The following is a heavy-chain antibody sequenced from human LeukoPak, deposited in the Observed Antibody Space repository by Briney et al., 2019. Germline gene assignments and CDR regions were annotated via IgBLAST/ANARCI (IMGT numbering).Heavy chain of an antibody. V-gene: IGHV3-23*01. D-gene: IGHD3-3*01. CDR3: AKGPHYDFWSGYYTGIYFDY. CDR2: ISGSGGST. J-gene: IGHJ4*02. Sequence: GGSLRLSCAASGFTFSSYAMSWVRQAPGKGLEWVSAISGSGGSTYYADSVKGRFTISRDNSKNTLYLQMNSLRAEDTAVYYCAKGPHYDFWSGYYTGIYFDYWGQGTLVTVSS. CDR1: GFTFSSYA.